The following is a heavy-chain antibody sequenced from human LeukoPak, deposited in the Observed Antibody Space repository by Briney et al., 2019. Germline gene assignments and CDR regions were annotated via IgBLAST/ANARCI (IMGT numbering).Heavy chain of an antibody. CDR2: INWNGAWT. CDR3: AGYYYDSSRGFDL. V-gene: IGHV3-20*04. J-gene: IGHJ5*02. Sequence: GGPLRLFCAASGFKFDDYGMSWVRHAPGKALEWVCDINWNGAWTGYADSVKGRFTISRDNAKNSLYLQMNSLRAEDTALYYCAGYYYDSSRGFDLWGQGTLVTVSA. CDR1: GFKFDDYG. D-gene: IGHD3-22*01.